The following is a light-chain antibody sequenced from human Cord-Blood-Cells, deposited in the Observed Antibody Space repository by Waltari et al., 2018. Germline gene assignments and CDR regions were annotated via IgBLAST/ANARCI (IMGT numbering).Light chain of an antibody. Sequence: QLVLTQSPYASASLGASAKLPCTLSSGHSSYAIAWHQQQPEKGPRYWMKLNSHGNHSKGDGIPDRFSGSSSGAERYLTISSLQSEDEADYYCQTWGTGWVFGGGTKLTVL. J-gene: IGLJ3*02. CDR1: SGHSSYA. V-gene: IGLV4-69*01. CDR3: QTWGTGWV. CDR2: LNSHGNH.